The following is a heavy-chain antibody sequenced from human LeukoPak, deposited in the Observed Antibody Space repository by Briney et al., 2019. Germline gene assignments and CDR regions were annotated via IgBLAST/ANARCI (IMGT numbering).Heavy chain of an antibody. Sequence: ASVKVSCKASGYTFTSYDINWVRQATGQGLEWMGWMNPNSGNTGYAQKFQGRVTITADKSTSTAYMELSSLRSEDTAVYYCARASGSYTFAPFDYWGQGTLVTVSS. J-gene: IGHJ4*02. CDR1: GYTFTSYD. CDR2: MNPNSGNT. CDR3: ARASGSYTFAPFDY. V-gene: IGHV1-8*03. D-gene: IGHD1-26*01.